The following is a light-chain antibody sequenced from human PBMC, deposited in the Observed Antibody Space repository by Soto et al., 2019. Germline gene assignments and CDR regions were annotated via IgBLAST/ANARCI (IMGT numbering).Light chain of an antibody. CDR2: EGT. CDR3: CSYAGSSTYVL. Sequence: QSALTQPASVSGSPGQSITISCTGTSSDVGSYNLVSWYQLHPGKAPKLMIYEGTKRPSGVSNRFSGSKSGNTASLTISGLQAEDEADYYCCSYAGSSTYVLFGGGTQLTVL. V-gene: IGLV2-23*01. J-gene: IGLJ2*01. CDR1: SSDVGSYNL.